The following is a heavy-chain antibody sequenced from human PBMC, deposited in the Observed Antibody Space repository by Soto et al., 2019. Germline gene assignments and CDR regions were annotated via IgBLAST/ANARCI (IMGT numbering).Heavy chain of an antibody. CDR2: IIPILGIA. CDR3: AITYCSGGSCYGPLVSAFDI. J-gene: IGHJ3*02. D-gene: IGHD2-15*01. CDR1: GGTFSSYT. V-gene: IGHV1-69*02. Sequence: SVKVSCKASGGTFSSYTISWVRQAPGQGLEWMGRIIPILGIANYAQKYQSRVTITADKSTSTANMELSSLRSEDTAVYYCAITYCSGGSCYGPLVSAFDIWGQGTMVTVSS.